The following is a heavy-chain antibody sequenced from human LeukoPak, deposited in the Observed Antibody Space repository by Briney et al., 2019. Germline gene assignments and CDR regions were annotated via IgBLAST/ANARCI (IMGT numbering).Heavy chain of an antibody. V-gene: IGHV3-9*01. J-gene: IGHJ4*02. D-gene: IGHD5-18*01. CDR3: AKDMGEYSYGPMDY. CDR2: ISWNSGSI. CDR1: GFTFDDYA. Sequence: PGGSLRLSCAASGFTFDDYAMHWVRQAPGKGLEWVSGISWNSGSIGYADSVKGRFTISRDNAKNSLYLQMNSLRAEDTALYYCAKDMGEYSYGPMDYWGQGTLVTVSS.